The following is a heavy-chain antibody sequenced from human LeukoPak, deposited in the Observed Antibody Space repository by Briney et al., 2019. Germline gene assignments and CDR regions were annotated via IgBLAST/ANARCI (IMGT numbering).Heavy chain of an antibody. CDR2: ISSSSSTI. Sequence: GGSLRLSCAASGFTFSSYSMNWVRQAPGKGLEWVSYISSSSSTIYYADSVKGRFTISRDNAKNSLYLQMNSLRAEDTAVYYCARGRQSDYWGQGTLVTVSS. CDR1: GFTFSSYS. CDR3: ARGRQSDY. J-gene: IGHJ4*02. V-gene: IGHV3-48*01.